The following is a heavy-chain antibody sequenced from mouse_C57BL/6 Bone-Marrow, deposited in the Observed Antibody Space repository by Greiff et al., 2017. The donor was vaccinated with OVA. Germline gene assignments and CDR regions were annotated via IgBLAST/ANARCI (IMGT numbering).Heavy chain of an antibody. J-gene: IGHJ1*03. CDR3: AIYSNYWYFDV. CDR2: IDPSDSYT. Sequence: QVQLQQPGAELVMPGASVKLSCKASGYTFTSYWMHWVKQRPGQGLEWIGEIDPSDSYTNYNQKFKGKSTLTVDKSSSTAYMQLSSLTSEDSAVYYCAIYSNYWYFDVWGTGTTVTVSS. CDR1: GYTFTSYW. V-gene: IGHV1-69*01. D-gene: IGHD2-5*01.